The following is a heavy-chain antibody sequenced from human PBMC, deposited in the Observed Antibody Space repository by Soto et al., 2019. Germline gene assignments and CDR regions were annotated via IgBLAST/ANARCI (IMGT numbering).Heavy chain of an antibody. CDR3: ARGSPSADLPYYYGMDV. Sequence: GETPKISCKGSGFTFAIYWIGWVRQVPGKGLEWMGIIYPRDSDSTYSPSFQGQVTISADKSISTAYLQWSSLQASDTAVYYCARGSPSADLPYYYGMDVWGQGTTVTVSS. J-gene: IGHJ6*02. CDR2: IYPRDSDS. CDR1: GFTFAIYW. D-gene: IGHD2-15*01. V-gene: IGHV5-51*01.